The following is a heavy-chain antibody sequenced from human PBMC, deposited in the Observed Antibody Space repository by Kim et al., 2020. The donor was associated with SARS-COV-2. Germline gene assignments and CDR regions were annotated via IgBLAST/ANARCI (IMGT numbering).Heavy chain of an antibody. J-gene: IGHJ6*02. CDR3: AKEGWYSSSWYSPYYYYGMDV. CDR2: ISYDGSNK. CDR1: GFTFSSYG. V-gene: IGHV3-30*18. D-gene: IGHD6-13*01. Sequence: GGSLRLSCAASGFTFSSYGMHWVRQAPGKGLVWVAVISYDGSNKYYADSVKGRFTISRDNSKNTLYLQMNSLRAEDTAVYYCAKEGWYSSSWYSPYYYYGMDVWGQGTTVTVSS.